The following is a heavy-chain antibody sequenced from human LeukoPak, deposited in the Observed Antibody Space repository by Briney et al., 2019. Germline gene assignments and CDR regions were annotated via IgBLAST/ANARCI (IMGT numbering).Heavy chain of an antibody. J-gene: IGHJ4*02. Sequence: ASVKVSCKASGYTFTSYGISWVRQAPGQGLEWMGWISAYNGNTNYAQKLQGRVTMTTDTSTSTAYMELRSLRSDDTAVYYCARGGNDILTGNSPPPDYWGQGTLVTVSS. D-gene: IGHD3-9*01. V-gene: IGHV1-18*01. CDR2: ISAYNGNT. CDR1: GYTFTSYG. CDR3: ARGGNDILTGNSPPPDY.